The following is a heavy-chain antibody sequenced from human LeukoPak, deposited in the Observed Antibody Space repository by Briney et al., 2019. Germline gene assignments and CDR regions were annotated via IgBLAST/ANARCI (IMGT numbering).Heavy chain of an antibody. D-gene: IGHD4-17*01. J-gene: IGHJ4*02. Sequence: GGSLRLSCAASGFTFSSYSMNWVRQAPGKGLEWVSSISSSSYIYYADSVKGRFTISRDNAKNSLYLQMNSLRAEDTAVYYCARDHRRNYGDYIGYWGQGTLVTVSS. CDR2: ISSSSYI. CDR3: ARDHRRNYGDYIGY. CDR1: GFTFSSYS. V-gene: IGHV3-21*01.